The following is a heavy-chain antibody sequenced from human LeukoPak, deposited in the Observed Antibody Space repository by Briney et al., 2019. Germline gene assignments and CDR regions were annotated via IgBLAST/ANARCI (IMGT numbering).Heavy chain of an antibody. V-gene: IGHV4-31*03. Sequence: PSETLSLTCTVSGGSISSGGYYWSWIRQHPGKGLEWIGYIYYSGSTYYNPSLKSRVTISVDTSKNQFSLKLSSVTAADTAVYYCAREMGSWYYYGSGSYNWGQGTLVTVSS. D-gene: IGHD3-10*01. J-gene: IGHJ4*02. CDR3: AREMGSWYYYGSGSYN. CDR2: IYYSGST. CDR1: GGSISSGGYY.